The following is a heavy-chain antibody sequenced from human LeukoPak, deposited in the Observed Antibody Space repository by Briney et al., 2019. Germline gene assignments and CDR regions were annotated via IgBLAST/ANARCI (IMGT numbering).Heavy chain of an antibody. D-gene: IGHD3-22*01. CDR3: ARDRHRRHYYDSSLHPPLDY. V-gene: IGHV1-18*01. Sequence: RRASVKVSCKASGYAFTSYGISWVRQAPGQGLEWMGWISGYNGNTNYAQKLQGRVTMTTDTSTSTAYMDLRSLRSDDTAVYYCARDRHRRHYYDSSLHPPLDYWGQGTLVTVSS. J-gene: IGHJ4*02. CDR2: ISGYNGNT. CDR1: GYAFTSYG.